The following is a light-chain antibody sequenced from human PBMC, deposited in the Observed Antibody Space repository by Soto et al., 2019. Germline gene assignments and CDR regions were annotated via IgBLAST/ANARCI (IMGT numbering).Light chain of an antibody. J-gene: IGLJ3*02. V-gene: IGLV1-47*01. CDR2: RNN. CDR3: AAWDDSLSGRV. Sequence: QSVLTQPPSASGTPGQRVTISCSGSSSNIGSNYVYWYQQLPGTAPRLLIYRNNQRTSGVPDRFSGSKSGTSASLAISGLRSEDEADYYCAAWDDSLSGRVFGGGTKLTVL. CDR1: SSNIGSNY.